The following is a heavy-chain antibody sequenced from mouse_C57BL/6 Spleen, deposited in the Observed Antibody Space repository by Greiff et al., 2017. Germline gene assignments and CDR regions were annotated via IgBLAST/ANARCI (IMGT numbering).Heavy chain of an antibody. CDR1: GYSITSGYY. V-gene: IGHV3-6*01. Sequence: EVKLQESGPGLVKPSQSLSLTCSVTGYSITSGYYWNWIRQFPGNKLEWMGYISYDGSNNYNPSLKNRISITRDTSKNQFFLKLNSVTTEDTATYYCARGGDGYYPAWFAYWGQGTLVTVSA. D-gene: IGHD2-3*01. CDR3: ARGGDGYYPAWFAY. J-gene: IGHJ3*01. CDR2: ISYDGSN.